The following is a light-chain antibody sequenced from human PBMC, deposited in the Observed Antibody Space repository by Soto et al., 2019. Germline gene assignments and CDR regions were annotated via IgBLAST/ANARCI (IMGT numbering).Light chain of an antibody. CDR2: DAS. V-gene: IGKV3-11*01. CDR1: QSIHSY. Sequence: PATLSLSAGERATLSCRASQSIHSYLTWYQQKPGQAPRLLIFDASKRATGIPARFSGSGSGTDFTLTITSLEPEDCAVYYCQQRDNWPITFGQGTRLEIK. CDR3: QQRDNWPIT. J-gene: IGKJ5*01.